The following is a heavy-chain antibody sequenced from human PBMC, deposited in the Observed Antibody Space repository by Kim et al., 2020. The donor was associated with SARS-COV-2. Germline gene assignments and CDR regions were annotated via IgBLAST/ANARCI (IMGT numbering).Heavy chain of an antibody. CDR1: GFTFSSYS. CDR3: ARAAFGSGYYYYFDY. Sequence: GGSLRLSCAASGFTFSSYSMNWVRQAPGKGLEWVSSISSSSSYIYYADSVKGRFTISRDNAKNSLYLQMNSLRAEDTAVYYCARAAFGSGYYYYFDYWGQGTLVTVSS. CDR2: ISSSSSYI. D-gene: IGHD3-22*01. J-gene: IGHJ4*02. V-gene: IGHV3-21*04.